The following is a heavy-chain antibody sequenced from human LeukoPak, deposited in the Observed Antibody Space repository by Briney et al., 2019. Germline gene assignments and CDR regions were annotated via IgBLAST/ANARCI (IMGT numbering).Heavy chain of an antibody. CDR3: ARGGSDGDYGKVYYYYYYYMDV. Sequence: SETLSLTCTVSGGSISSYYWSWIRQPPGKGLGWIGFIYYSGSTNYNPSLKSRVTISVDTSKNQFSLKLSSVTAADTAVYYCARGGSDGDYGKVYYYYYYYMDVWGKGTTVTVSS. V-gene: IGHV4-59*12. CDR1: GGSISSYY. D-gene: IGHD4-17*01. J-gene: IGHJ6*03. CDR2: IYYSGST.